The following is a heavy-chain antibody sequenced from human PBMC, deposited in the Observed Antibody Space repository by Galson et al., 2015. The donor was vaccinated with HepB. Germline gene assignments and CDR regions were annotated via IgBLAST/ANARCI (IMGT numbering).Heavy chain of an antibody. Sequence: SLRLSCAASGFTFSSYSMNWVRQAPGKGLEWVSSISSSSSYIYYADSVKGRFTISRDNAKNSLYLQMNSLRAEDTAVYYCARGTLGGSGSYYAYYYYGMDVWGQGTTVTVSS. CDR2: ISSSSSYI. J-gene: IGHJ6*02. V-gene: IGHV3-21*01. CDR1: GFTFSSYS. CDR3: ARGTLGGSGSYYAYYYYGMDV. D-gene: IGHD3-10*01.